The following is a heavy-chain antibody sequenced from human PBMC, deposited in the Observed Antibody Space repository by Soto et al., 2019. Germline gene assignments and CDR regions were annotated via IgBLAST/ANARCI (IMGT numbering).Heavy chain of an antibody. CDR1: GFSVSSNGVG. V-gene: IGHV2-5*02. CDR3: AHFPLGNGSGTPWVDP. CDR2: IYWDDDK. J-gene: IGHJ5*02. D-gene: IGHD3-10*01. Sequence: QITLKESGPTLVKPTQTLTLTCTCSGFSVSSNGVGVGWIHQPPGQALEWLALIYWDDDKRYSPSLRSRLTITKDTSKNRVVLTMTNMDPVDTATYYCAHFPLGNGSGTPWVDPRGQGTLVTVSS.